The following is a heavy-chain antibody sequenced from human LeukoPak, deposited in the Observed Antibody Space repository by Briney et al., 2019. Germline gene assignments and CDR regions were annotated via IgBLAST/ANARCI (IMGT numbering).Heavy chain of an antibody. CDR1: GGTFSSYA. D-gene: IGHD3-16*01. V-gene: IGHV1-69*01. J-gene: IGHJ6*02. CDR2: IVPIFGTA. Sequence: SVKVSCKASGGTFSSYAISWVRQAPGQGLEWMGGIVPIFGTANYAQKFQGRVTITADESTSTAYMELSSLRSEDTAVYYCARDWGTWNYGMDVWGQGTTVTVSS. CDR3: ARDWGTWNYGMDV.